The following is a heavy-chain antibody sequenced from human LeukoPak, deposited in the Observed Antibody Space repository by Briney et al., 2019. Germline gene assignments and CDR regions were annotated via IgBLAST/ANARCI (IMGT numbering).Heavy chain of an antibody. D-gene: IGHD6-19*01. CDR2: ISYDGSIK. V-gene: IGHV3-30*09. Sequence: PGGSLRLSCAASGFTFSSYAIHWVRQAPGKGLEWVAVISYDGSIKYYTDSVKGRFAISRDNSNNTLYLHMNSLRGEDTAVYYCARDRSHSTGWFEFDYWGQGTLVTVSS. J-gene: IGHJ4*02. CDR3: ARDRSHSTGWFEFDY. CDR1: GFTFSSYA.